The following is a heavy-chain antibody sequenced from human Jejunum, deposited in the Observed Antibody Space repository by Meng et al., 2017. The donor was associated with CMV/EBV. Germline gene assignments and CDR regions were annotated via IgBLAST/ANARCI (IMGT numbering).Heavy chain of an antibody. CDR3: ATGYVTKFYY. CDR1: GFTFSSYT. J-gene: IGHJ4*02. D-gene: IGHD3-10*02. CDR2: ITSTSSYR. V-gene: IGHV3-21*01. Sequence: LSCTASGFTFSSYTLNWVRQAPGKGLEWVSSITSTSSYRHYADSLKGRFTISRDNAKSSLYLQMNSLRAEDTAVYYCATGYVTKFYYWGQGTLVTVSS.